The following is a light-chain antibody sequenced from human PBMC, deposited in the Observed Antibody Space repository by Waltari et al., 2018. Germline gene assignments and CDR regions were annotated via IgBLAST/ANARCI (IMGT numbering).Light chain of an antibody. CDR2: GAS. CDR1: QSVGRN. CDR3: QQYNNWPSLT. V-gene: IGKV3-15*01. J-gene: IGKJ4*01. Sequence: EIVMTQSPATLSVSPGERATLSCRASQSVGRNLAWYQQKPGQAPRLLISGASNRATGIPARFSGSGYGTEFTLTISSLQSEDFAVYYCQQYNNWPSLTFGGGTTVEI.